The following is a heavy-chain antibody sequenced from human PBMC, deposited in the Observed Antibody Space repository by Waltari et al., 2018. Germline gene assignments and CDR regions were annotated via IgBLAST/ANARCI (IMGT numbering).Heavy chain of an antibody. Sequence: QVQLVQSGAEVKKPGASVKVSCKASGYTFTSYGISWVRKAPGQGLEWMGWISAYNGNTNYAQKLQGRVTMTTDTSTSTAYMELRSLRSDDTAVYYCTIFDWLDGSLYFDYWGQGTLVTVSS. V-gene: IGHV1-18*01. CDR1: GYTFTSYG. CDR3: TIFDWLDGSLYFDY. D-gene: IGHD3-9*01. J-gene: IGHJ4*02. CDR2: ISAYNGNT.